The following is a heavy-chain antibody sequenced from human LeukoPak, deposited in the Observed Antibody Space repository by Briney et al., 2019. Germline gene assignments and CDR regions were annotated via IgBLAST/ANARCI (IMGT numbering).Heavy chain of an antibody. J-gene: IGHJ4*02. CDR1: GFTFSSYS. CDR2: ISSSSSYI. CDR3: ARGPSGYHNT. D-gene: IGHD5-12*01. Sequence: GGSLRLSCAASGFTFSSYSMNWVRQAPGKGLGWVSSISSSSSYIYYADSVKGRFTISRDNSKNTLYLQMNSLRAEDTAVYYCARGPSGYHNTGGQGTLVTVSS. V-gene: IGHV3-21*01.